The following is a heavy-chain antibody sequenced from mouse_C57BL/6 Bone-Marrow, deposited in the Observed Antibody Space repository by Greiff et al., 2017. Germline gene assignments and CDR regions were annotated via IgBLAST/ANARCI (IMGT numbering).Heavy chain of an antibody. D-gene: IGHD1-1*01. CDR3: ARTALYYYGEGYLDY. J-gene: IGHJ2*01. CDR2: IHPNSGST. V-gene: IGHV1-64*01. CDR1: GYTFTSYW. Sequence: VKLQQPGAELVKPGASVKLSCKASGYTFTSYWMHWVKQRPGQGLEWIGMIHPNSGSTNYNEKFKSKATLTVDKSSSTAYMQLSSLTSEDSAVYYCARTALYYYGEGYLDYWGQGTTHTVSS.